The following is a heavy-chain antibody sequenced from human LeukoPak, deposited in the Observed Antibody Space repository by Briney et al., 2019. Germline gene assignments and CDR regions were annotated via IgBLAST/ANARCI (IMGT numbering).Heavy chain of an antibody. CDR3: ARAFYDQVTHGFDM. D-gene: IGHD2/OR15-2a*01. CDR1: GFSIISSY. J-gene: IGHJ3*02. Sequence: GGSLRLSCAASGFSIISSYMNWVRQVPGKGLEWVSVIRGRFTISRDNSKNTLYLQMNSLRAEDTAVYSCARAFYDQVTHGFDMWGEGTTVTVSS. V-gene: IGHV3-53*01. CDR2: I.